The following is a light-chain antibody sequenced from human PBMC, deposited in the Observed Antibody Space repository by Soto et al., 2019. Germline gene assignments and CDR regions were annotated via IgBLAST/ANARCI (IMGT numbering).Light chain of an antibody. J-gene: IGLJ2*01. CDR3: VLLYGGAWV. CDR1: TRAVTSDYY. Sequence: QAVVTQEPSLTVSPGGTVTLTCALTTRAVTSDYYPNWFQRKPGQALRTLIYRTSNKHSWTPARFSGSLLGGKAALTLSGVQPEDEADYYCVLLYGGAWVFGGGTKVTVL. CDR2: RTS. V-gene: IGLV7-43*01.